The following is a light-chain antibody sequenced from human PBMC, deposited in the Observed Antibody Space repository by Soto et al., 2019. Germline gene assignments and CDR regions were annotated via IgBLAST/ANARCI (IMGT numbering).Light chain of an antibody. CDR3: FSYTSSGTYV. CDR2: ADN. V-gene: IGLV1-40*01. CDR1: SSNIGAGYE. J-gene: IGLJ1*01. Sequence: QSVLTQPPSVSGAPGQRVTISCTGSSSNIGAGYEVHWYQQLPGTAPKLLIYADNNRPSGVPDRFSGSKSGNTASLTISGLQAEDETDYYCFSYTSSGTYVFGTGTKLT.